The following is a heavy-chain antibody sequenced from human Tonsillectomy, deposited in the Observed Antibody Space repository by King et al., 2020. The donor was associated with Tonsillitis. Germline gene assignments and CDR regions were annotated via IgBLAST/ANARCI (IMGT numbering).Heavy chain of an antibody. CDR2: IKSKTDGGTT. J-gene: IGHJ4*02. CDR3: TTGYSGSWYEGSFDY. V-gene: IGHV3-15*07. CDR1: GFTFNNAW. Sequence: VQLVESGGGLVKPGGSLRLSCAASGFTFNNAWMNWVRQAPGKGLEWVGRIKSKTDGGTTDHAAPVKGRFTISRDDSKSTLYLQMNSLKTEDTAFYYCTTGYSGSWYEGSFDYWGQGTLVTVSS. D-gene: IGHD6-13*01.